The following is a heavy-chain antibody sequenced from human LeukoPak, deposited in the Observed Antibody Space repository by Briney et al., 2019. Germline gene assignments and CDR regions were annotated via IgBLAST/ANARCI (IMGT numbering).Heavy chain of an antibody. J-gene: IGHJ6*03. CDR1: GFTFSSYA. V-gene: IGHV3-30*04. Sequence: GGSLRLSCAASGFTFSSYAMHWVRQAPGKGLEWVAVISYDGSNKYYADSVKGRFTISRDNSKNTLYLQMNSLRAEDTAVYYCAREYYFYHMDGWGEGTTVTVSS. CDR3: AREYYFYHMDG. CDR2: ISYDGSNK.